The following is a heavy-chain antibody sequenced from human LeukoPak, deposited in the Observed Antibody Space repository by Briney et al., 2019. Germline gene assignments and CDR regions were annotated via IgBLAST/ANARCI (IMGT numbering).Heavy chain of an antibody. Sequence: GGSLRLSCAVPGFTFSSYWMHWVRQAPGTGLVWVSRVNSDGSGTIYLDSVKGRFTISRDNAKNTLYLQMNSLRADDTAVYYCARGGTLHGFDIWGQGTVVTVSS. V-gene: IGHV3-74*01. J-gene: IGHJ3*02. CDR1: GFTFSSYW. CDR2: VNSDGSGT. D-gene: IGHD3-16*01. CDR3: ARGGTLHGFDI.